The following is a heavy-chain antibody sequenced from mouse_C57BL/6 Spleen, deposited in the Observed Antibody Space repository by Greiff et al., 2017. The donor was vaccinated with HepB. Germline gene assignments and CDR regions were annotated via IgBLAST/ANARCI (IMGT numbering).Heavy chain of an antibody. Sequence: VQLQQPGAELVRPGSSVKLSCKASGYTFTSYWMDWVKQRPGQGLEWIGNIYPSDSETHYNQKFKDKATLTVDKSSSTAYMPLSSLTSEDSAVYYCAREGGYYYGSSYDYFDYWGQGTTLTVSS. CDR3: AREGGYYYGSSYDYFDY. CDR1: GYTFTSYW. V-gene: IGHV1-61*01. J-gene: IGHJ2*01. CDR2: IYPSDSET. D-gene: IGHD1-1*01.